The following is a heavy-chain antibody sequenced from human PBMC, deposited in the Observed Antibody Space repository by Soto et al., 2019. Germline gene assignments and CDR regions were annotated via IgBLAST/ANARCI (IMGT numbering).Heavy chain of an antibody. CDR3: ARGGGSGWYEGTEY. J-gene: IGHJ4*02. CDR1: GDSVSSNSAA. V-gene: IGHV6-1*01. CDR2: TYYRSKWYN. Sequence: SQTLSLTCAISGDSVSSNSAAWNWIRQSPSRGLEWLGRTYYRSKWYNDYAVSVKSRTTINPDTSKNQFSLQLNSVTPEDTAVYYCARGGGSGWYEGTEYWGQGTLVTVSS. D-gene: IGHD6-19*01.